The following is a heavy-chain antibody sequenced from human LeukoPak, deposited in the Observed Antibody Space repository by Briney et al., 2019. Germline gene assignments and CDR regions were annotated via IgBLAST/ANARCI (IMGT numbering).Heavy chain of an antibody. J-gene: IGHJ4*02. CDR3: ATEPRLLSY. CDR1: GFTFSSYG. Sequence: PGGSLRLSCAASGFTFSSYGMHWVRQAPGKGLEWVAVIWYDGSNKYYADSVKGRFTISRDNSKNTLYLQMNSLRADDTAVYYCATEPRLLSYWGQGTLVTVSS. V-gene: IGHV3-33*01. CDR2: IWYDGSNK.